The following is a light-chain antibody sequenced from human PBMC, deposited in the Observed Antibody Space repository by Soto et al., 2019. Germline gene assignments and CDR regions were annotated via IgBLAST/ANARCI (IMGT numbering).Light chain of an antibody. CDR2: YAS. J-gene: IGKJ3*01. CDR3: QRYNNGPPVT. Sequence: DIQMTQSPSSLSASVGDRVTITCRASQDINHYLAWYQQKPGKPPKLLIYYASTLQSGVPSRFSGGGSGTAFTLTINSLQPEDVATYYCQRYNNGPPVTVGPGTKV. CDR1: QDINHY. V-gene: IGKV1-27*01.